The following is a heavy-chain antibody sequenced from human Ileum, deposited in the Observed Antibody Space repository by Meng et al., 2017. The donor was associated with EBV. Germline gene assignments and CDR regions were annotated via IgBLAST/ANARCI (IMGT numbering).Heavy chain of an antibody. Sequence: HAQVNEPGPGLVKPSRTRSLTCTVSGGSVSSAHSFWTWIRQPPGKGLEWIGYMSYSGSTNYSPPLESRVTISVDTSKNQFSLKLSSVTAADTAVYYCAGDPHSGSPHLGQGTLVTVSS. V-gene: IGHV4-61*01. D-gene: IGHD1-26*01. J-gene: IGHJ4*02. CDR2: MSYSGST. CDR3: AGDPHSGSPH. CDR1: GGSVSSAHSF.